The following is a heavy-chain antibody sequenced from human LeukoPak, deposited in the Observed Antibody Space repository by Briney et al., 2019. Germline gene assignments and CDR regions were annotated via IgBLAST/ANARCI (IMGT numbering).Heavy chain of an antibody. V-gene: IGHV3-21*01. CDR2: ITTYSSHI. CDR1: GFTFTNYS. J-gene: IGHJ5*02. CDR3: ARDPWGSDL. Sequence: KPGGSLRLSCAAFGFTFTNYSIHWVRQAPGKGLEWVSSITTYSSHISCADSVKGRFTISRDNSKNSLYLLMTNLKAEDTAVYYCARDPWGSDLCGQGTLVIVS. D-gene: IGHD7-27*01.